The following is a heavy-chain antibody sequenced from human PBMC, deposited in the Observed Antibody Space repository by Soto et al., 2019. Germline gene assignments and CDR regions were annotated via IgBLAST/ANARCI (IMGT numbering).Heavy chain of an antibody. Sequence: PGGSLRLSCSASGFTFSSYAMHWVRQAPGKGLEYFSAISSNGGSTYYADSVKGRFTISRDNSKNTLYLQMSSLRAEDTAVYYCVKVLYSSSWYGRVGGPFDYWGQGTLVTVSS. D-gene: IGHD6-13*01. J-gene: IGHJ4*02. CDR1: GFTFSSYA. CDR3: VKVLYSSSWYGRVGGPFDY. V-gene: IGHV3-64D*08. CDR2: ISSNGGST.